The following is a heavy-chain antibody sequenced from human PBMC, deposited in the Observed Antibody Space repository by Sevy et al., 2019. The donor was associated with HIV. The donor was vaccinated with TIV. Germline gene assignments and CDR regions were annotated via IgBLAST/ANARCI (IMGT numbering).Heavy chain of an antibody. CDR1: GGSMNIYY. D-gene: IGHD1-20*01. Sequence: SELSLTCSVSGGSMNIYYWSWIRQPPGKGLEWIGFIYYSGSTNYNPSLKSRVTISVDTSKNQFSLKLSSVTAADTAVYYCARVGFNWNDVDYWGQGTLVTVSS. V-gene: IGHV4-59*01. J-gene: IGHJ4*02. CDR3: ARVGFNWNDVDY. CDR2: IYYSGST.